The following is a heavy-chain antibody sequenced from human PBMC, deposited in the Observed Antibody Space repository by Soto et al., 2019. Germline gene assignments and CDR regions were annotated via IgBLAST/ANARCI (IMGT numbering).Heavy chain of an antibody. D-gene: IGHD1-26*01. Sequence: SETLSLTCTVSGVSISSYYWSWMRQPPGKGLEWIGHIFYSGSTNYNPSLKSRVTISVETSKNQFSLKLSSVTAADTAVYYCARGVGATPNFDNWGQGTLVTVSS. J-gene: IGHJ4*01. V-gene: IGHV4-59*01. CDR3: ARGVGATPNFDN. CDR1: GVSISSYY. CDR2: IFYSGST.